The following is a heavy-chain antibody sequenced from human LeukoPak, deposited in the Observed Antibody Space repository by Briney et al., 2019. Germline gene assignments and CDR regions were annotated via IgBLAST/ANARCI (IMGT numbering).Heavy chain of an antibody. CDR2: INAGNGNT. Sequence: ASVKVSCKASGYTFTSCAMHWVRQAPGQRLEWMGWINAGNGNTKYSQKFQGRVTITRDTSASTAYMELSSLRSEDTAVYYCARDYYGSGSYRVLGRDSPPFGTTYNWFDPWGQGTLVTVSS. CDR1: GYTFTSCA. CDR3: ARDYYGSGSYRVLGRDSPPFGTTYNWFDP. V-gene: IGHV1-3*01. J-gene: IGHJ5*02. D-gene: IGHD3-10*01.